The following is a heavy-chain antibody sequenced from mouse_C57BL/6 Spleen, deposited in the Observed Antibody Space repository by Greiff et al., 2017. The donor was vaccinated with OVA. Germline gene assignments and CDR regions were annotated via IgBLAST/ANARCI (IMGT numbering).Heavy chain of an antibody. V-gene: IGHV2-5*01. CDR1: GFSLTSYG. J-gene: IGHJ3*01. CDR2: IWRGGGT. CDR3: AKNRDDGYYWFAY. D-gene: IGHD2-3*01. Sequence: VKLMESGPGLVQPSQSLSITCTVTGFSLTSYGVHWVRQSPGKGLEWLGVIWRGGGTDYNAAFMSRLSITKDNSKCQVFFKMNTLQADVTDIYSCAKNRDDGYYWFAYWGQGTLVTVSA.